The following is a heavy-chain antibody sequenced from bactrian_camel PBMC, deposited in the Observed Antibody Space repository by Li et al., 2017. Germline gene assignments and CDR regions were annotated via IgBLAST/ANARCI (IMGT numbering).Heavy chain of an antibody. D-gene: IGHD3*01. J-gene: IGHJ4*01. V-gene: IGHV3S63*01. Sequence: HVQLVESGGGSVQTGGSLRLSCAASGDSDTMAWFRQAPGKEREGVAGLYVHTEIKLYAESVKGRFTISQDDATNTVTLQMNSLKPEDTSTYYCAADVGSMCWENLLSGTGAGGPRSPSP. CDR1: GDSDT. CDR3: AADVGSMCWENLLSGT. CDR2: LYVHTEIK.